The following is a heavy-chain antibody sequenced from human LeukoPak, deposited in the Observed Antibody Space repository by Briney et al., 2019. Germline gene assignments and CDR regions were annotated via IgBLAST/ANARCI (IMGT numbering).Heavy chain of an antibody. V-gene: IGHV1-69*04. CDR2: IIPILGTA. CDR3: ARGGPGRSYYYDSSGC. CDR1: GGTFSSYA. D-gene: IGHD3-22*01. J-gene: IGHJ4*02. Sequence: ASVKVSCKASGGTFSSYAISWVRQAPGQGLEWMGRIIPILGTANYAQKFQGRVTITADKSTSTAYMELSSLRSEDTAVYYCARGGPGRSYYYDSSGCWGQGTLVTVSS.